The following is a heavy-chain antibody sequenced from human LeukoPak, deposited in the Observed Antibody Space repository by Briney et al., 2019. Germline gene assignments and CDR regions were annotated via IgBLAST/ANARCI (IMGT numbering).Heavy chain of an antibody. CDR1: GFTFSSYS. CDR2: ISGDSTYI. J-gene: IGHJ4*02. CDR3: ARVSGRLERQSDLDY. Sequence: GGSLRLSCAASGFTFSSYSMNWVGQAPGKGLEWVSSISGDSTYIYNAGSVKGRFTISRDNAQASLYLQMISLRADDTAVYYCARVSGRLERQSDLDYWGQGTLVIVSS. D-gene: IGHD1-1*01. V-gene: IGHV3-21*01.